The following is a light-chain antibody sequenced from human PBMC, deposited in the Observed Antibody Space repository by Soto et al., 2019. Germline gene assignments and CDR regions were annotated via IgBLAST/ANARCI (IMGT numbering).Light chain of an antibody. V-gene: IGLV2-11*01. J-gene: IGLJ2*01. Sequence: QSVLTQPGSVSGSPGQSVTISCTGTSSDVGGYDFVSWYQQHPGKAPKLMISDVSKRPSGVPDRFSGSKSGNTASLTISGLQAEDEDDYYCCSYAGDLALFGGGTK. CDR1: SSDVGGYDF. CDR3: CSYAGDLAL. CDR2: DVS.